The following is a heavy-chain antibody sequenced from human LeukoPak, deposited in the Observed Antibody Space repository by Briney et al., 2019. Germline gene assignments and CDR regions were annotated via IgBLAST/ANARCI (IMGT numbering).Heavy chain of an antibody. J-gene: IGHJ6*03. CDR1: GHTFTTYY. CDR2: ISPSGGTT. V-gene: IGHV1-46*01. D-gene: IGHD1-26*01. CDR3: ATKAGWAPNYYYYYYMDV. Sequence: ASVKVSCKASGHTFTTYYLHWVRQAPGQGLEWMGIISPSGGTTSYAQKFQGRVTMTRDTSTSTVYMELSSLRSDDTAVYYCATKAGWAPNYYYYYYMDVWGKGTTVTVSS.